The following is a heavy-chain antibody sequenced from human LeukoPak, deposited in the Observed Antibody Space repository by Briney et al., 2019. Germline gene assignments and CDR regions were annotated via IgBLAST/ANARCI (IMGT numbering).Heavy chain of an antibody. CDR1: GFTFSSYA. D-gene: IGHD6-13*01. J-gene: IGHJ5*02. Sequence: GGSLRLSCAASGFTFSSYAMSWVRQAPGKGLEWVSAISGSGGSTYYADSVKGRFTISRDNSKNTLYLQINSLRAEDTAVYYCAKDGIEAAAGQTSWFDPWGQGTLVTVSS. CDR3: AKDGIEAAAGQTSWFDP. CDR2: ISGSGGST. V-gene: IGHV3-23*01.